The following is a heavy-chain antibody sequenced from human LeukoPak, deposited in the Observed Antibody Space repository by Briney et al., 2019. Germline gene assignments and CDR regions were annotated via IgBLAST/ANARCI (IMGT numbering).Heavy chain of an antibody. D-gene: IGHD3-3*01. V-gene: IGHV1-24*01. CDR1: GYTFTSYD. CDR2: FDPEDGET. CDR3: ATDLGNYDFWSGYFPAFDY. Sequence: ASVKVSCKASGYTFTSYDINWVRQAPGKGLEWMGGFDPEDGETIYAQKFQGRVTMTEDTSTDTAYMELSSLRSEDTAVYYCATDLGNYDFWSGYFPAFDYWGQGTLVTVSS. J-gene: IGHJ4*02.